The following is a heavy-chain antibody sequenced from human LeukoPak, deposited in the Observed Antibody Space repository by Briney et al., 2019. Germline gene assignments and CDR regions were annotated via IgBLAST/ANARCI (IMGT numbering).Heavy chain of an antibody. J-gene: IGHJ4*02. Sequence: SETLSLTCAVYGGSFSGYCWSWIRQPPGKGLEWIGEINHSGSTNYNPSLKSRVTISVDTSKNQFSLKLSSVTAADTAVYYCARRGITMVRGVIGYWGQGTLVTVSS. CDR1: GGSFSGYC. D-gene: IGHD3-10*01. CDR2: INHSGST. CDR3: ARRGITMVRGVIGY. V-gene: IGHV4-34*01.